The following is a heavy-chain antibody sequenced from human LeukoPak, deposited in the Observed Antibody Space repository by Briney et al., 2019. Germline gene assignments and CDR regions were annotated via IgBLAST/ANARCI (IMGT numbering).Heavy chain of an antibody. CDR3: ARVHGKWEPSAGAAGDY. D-gene: IGHD1-26*01. V-gene: IGHV1-46*01. Sequence: ASVKVSCKASGYTFTSYYMHWVRQAPGQGLEWMGIINPSGGSTSYAQKFQGRVTMTRDMSTSTVYMELSSLRSEDTAVYYCARVHGKWEPSAGAAGDYWGQGTLVTVSS. J-gene: IGHJ4*02. CDR1: GYTFTSYY. CDR2: INPSGGST.